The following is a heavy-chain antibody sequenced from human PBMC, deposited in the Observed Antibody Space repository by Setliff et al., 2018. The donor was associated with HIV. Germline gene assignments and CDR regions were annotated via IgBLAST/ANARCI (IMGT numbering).Heavy chain of an antibody. CDR1: GGSISSYY. CDR3: GRQVPVPGVAVTPIDY. V-gene: IGHV4-59*08. CDR2: IFYTGST. J-gene: IGHJ4*02. D-gene: IGHD3-22*01. Sequence: PSETLSLTCTVSGGSISSYYWTWLRQFPGKGLEWIGFIFYTGSTTYNPSLNSRVTISVDTSKNQFSLKLSSVTAADTAVYYCGRQVPVPGVAVTPIDYWGQGTLVTRLL.